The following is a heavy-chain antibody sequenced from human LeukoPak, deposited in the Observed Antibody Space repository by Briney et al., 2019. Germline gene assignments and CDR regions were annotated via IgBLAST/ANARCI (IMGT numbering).Heavy chain of an antibody. CDR3: ASLRPWVVVVPAAKYYYYYYMDV. D-gene: IGHD2-2*01. CDR1: GGSFSGYY. Sequence: SETLSLTCAVYGGSFSGYYWSWIRQPPGKGLEGIGEINHSGSTNYNPSLESRVTISVETSKNQFSLKLSSVTAEDTAVYYCASLRPWVVVVPAAKYYYYYYMDVWGKGTTVTISS. CDR2: INHSGST. V-gene: IGHV4-34*01. J-gene: IGHJ6*03.